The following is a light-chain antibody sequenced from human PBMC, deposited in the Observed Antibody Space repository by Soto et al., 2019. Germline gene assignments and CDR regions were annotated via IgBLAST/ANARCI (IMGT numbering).Light chain of an antibody. CDR1: TSNVGGYNY. CDR3: CSYAGTSTLV. V-gene: IGLV2-8*01. CDR2: EVT. J-gene: IGLJ7*01. Sequence: QSALSQPPSASGSPGQSVTISCTGTTSNVGGYNYVSWYQQHPGKAPKLLIYEVTKRPSGVPDRFSGSKSGNTASLTVSGLRAEDEAAYYCCSYAGTSTLVFGGGTQLTVL.